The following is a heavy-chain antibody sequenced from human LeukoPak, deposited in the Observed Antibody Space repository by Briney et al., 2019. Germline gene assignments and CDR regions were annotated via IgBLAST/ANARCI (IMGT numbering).Heavy chain of an antibody. CDR3: ARLMTEGEALDI. Sequence: ASVKVSCQASGYTFTGYYMHWVRQAPGQGLEWMGWINPNTGGTDYAQKFQGRVTMTRDTSISTASMGLSRLTSDDTAVYYCARLMTEGEALDIWGQGTMVTVSS. J-gene: IGHJ3*02. V-gene: IGHV1-2*02. D-gene: IGHD3-16*01. CDR1: GYTFTGYY. CDR2: INPNTGGT.